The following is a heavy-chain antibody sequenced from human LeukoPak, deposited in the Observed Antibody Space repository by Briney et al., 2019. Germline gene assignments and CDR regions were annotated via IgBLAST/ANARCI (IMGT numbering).Heavy chain of an antibody. Sequence: SETLSLTCAVYGGSFSGYYWSWIRQPPGKGLERIGEINHSGSTNYNPSLKSRVTISVDTSKNQFSLKLSSVTAADTAVYYCARGPTSKYVWGSYRPWDYWGQGTLVTVSS. CDR2: INHSGST. CDR1: GGSFSGYY. J-gene: IGHJ4*02. V-gene: IGHV4-34*01. D-gene: IGHD3-16*02. CDR3: ARGPTSKYVWGSYRPWDY.